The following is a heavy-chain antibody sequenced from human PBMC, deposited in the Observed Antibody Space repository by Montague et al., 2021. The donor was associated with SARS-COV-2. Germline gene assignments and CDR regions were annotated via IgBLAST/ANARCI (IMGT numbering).Heavy chain of an antibody. CDR1: GGSISGSNYY. Sequence: SETLSLTCTVSGGSISGSNYYWGWIRQPPGKGLEWIGSMYYSGITYYNPSLKSRVTISVDTSKNQLSLKLSSVTAADTSVYYCARAHATYYNILTGYYDVCHLKSSFDPWGQGTLVTVSS. J-gene: IGHJ5*02. CDR3: ARAHATYYNILTGYYDVCHLKSSFDP. CDR2: MYYSGIT. V-gene: IGHV4-39*07. D-gene: IGHD3-9*01.